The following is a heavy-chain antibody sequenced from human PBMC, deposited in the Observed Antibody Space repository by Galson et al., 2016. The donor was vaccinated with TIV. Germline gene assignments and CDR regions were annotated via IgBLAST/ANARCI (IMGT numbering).Heavy chain of an antibody. J-gene: IGHJ4*02. Sequence: SVKVSCKVSGYSLTEVVMHWVRQAPGKGLEWMGGFEPEVGRTIFAQKLQGRVTMTADTTTDTAYMDLGSLRFEDTAVYYCATVAWFPGLSFDNWGQGTLGTVSS. CDR1: GYSLTEVV. D-gene: IGHD3-22*01. CDR3: ATVAWFPGLSFDN. CDR2: FEPEVGRT. V-gene: IGHV1-24*01.